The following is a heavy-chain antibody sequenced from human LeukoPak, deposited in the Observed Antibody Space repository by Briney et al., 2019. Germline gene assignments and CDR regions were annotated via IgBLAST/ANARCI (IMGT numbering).Heavy chain of an antibody. J-gene: IGHJ4*02. D-gene: IGHD6-6*01. V-gene: IGHV4-34*01. CDR1: GGSFSGYY. Sequence: SETLSLTCAVYGGSFSGYYWSWIRQPPGKGLEWIGEINHSGSTNYNPSLKSRVTISVDTSKNQFSLKLSSVTAADTAVYYCARWGRLSSSSRARYYFDYWGQGTLVTVSS. CDR2: INHSGST. CDR3: ARWGRLSSSSRARYYFDY.